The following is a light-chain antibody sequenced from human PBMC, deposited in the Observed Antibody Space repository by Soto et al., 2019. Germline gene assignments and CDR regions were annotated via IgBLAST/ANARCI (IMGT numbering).Light chain of an antibody. CDR2: KAS. V-gene: IGKV1-5*03. J-gene: IGKJ1*01. CDR1: QSISSW. CDR3: QQYTTYWWT. Sequence: DIQMTQSPSTLSASLGDRVTITCRASQSISSWLAWYQQKPGKAPKLLIYKASSLESGVPSRFSGSESGTEFTLTISSLQPEDFATYYCQQYTTYWWTFGQGTKVEIK.